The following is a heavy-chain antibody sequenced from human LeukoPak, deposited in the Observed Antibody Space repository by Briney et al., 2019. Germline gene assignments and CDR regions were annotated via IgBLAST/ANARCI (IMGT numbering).Heavy chain of an antibody. V-gene: IGHV4-39*07. J-gene: IGHJ4*02. CDR3: AGDRKSRGYSYEVFDY. CDR2: IYYSGST. D-gene: IGHD5-18*01. CDR1: GGSISSSSYY. Sequence: PSETLSLTCTVSGGSISSSSYYWGWIRQPPGKGLEWIGSIYYSGSTYYNPSLKSRVTISVDTSKNQFSLKLSSVTAADTAVYYCAGDRKSRGYSYEVFDYWGQGTLVTVSS.